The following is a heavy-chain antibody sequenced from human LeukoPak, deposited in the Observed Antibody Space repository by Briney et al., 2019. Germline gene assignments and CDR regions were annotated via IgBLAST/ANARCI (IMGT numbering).Heavy chain of an antibody. V-gene: IGHV4-59*11. CDR2: IYYSGST. CDR3: ARQIDY. J-gene: IGHJ4*02. CDR1: GGSISSHY. Sequence: SETLSLTCTVSGGSISSHYWSWIRQPPGKGLEWIGYIYYSGSTNYNPSLKSRVTISVDTSKNQFSLKLSSVTAADTAMYYCARQIDYWGQGTLVTVSS.